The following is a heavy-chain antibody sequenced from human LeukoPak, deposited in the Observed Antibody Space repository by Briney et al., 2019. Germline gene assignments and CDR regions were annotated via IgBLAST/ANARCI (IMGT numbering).Heavy chain of an antibody. Sequence: GGSLRLACAASGFIFSDYGVHWVRQLPGKGLEGVALTSYEENKQYNADSVKGRFTISRDDAKKMVFLQMNSLGLEDRAVYYCVHDAYSLRYYKYGAIDCCGQGTLVTVSS. CDR1: GFIFSDYG. V-gene: IGHV3-30*03. CDR2: TSYEENKQ. CDR3: VHDAYSLRYYKYGAIDC. D-gene: IGHD1-26*01. J-gene: IGHJ4*02.